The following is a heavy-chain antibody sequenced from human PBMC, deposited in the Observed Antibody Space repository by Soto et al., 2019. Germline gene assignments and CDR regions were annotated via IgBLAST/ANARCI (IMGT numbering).Heavy chain of an antibody. CDR3: ARHQRYMATINNDAFDI. D-gene: IGHD5-12*01. CDR1: GYNFKTYW. Sequence: GESLKISCKGSGYNFKTYWIAWVRQMPGQGLEWMGIIYPGDSDTTYSPSFQGQVTISVDKTISTAYLQLSSLKASDTAMYYCARHQRYMATINNDAFDIWGQGTMVTV. V-gene: IGHV5-51*01. J-gene: IGHJ3*02. CDR2: IYPGDSDT.